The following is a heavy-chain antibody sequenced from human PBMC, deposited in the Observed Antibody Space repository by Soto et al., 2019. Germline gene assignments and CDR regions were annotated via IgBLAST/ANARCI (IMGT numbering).Heavy chain of an antibody. V-gene: IGHV1-18*01. D-gene: IGHD3-10*01. CDR1: GYTFTSYG. J-gene: IGHJ4*02. CDR2: ISAYNGNT. Sequence: QVQLVQSGAEVKKPGASVKVSCKASGYTFTSYGISWVRQAPGQGLEWMGWISAYNGNTNYAQKLQGRVTMTTDTSTSTAYMELRSLRSDDTAVYYCARDRRLLLWFRESLPFDYWGQGTLVTVSS. CDR3: ARDRRLLLWFRESLPFDY.